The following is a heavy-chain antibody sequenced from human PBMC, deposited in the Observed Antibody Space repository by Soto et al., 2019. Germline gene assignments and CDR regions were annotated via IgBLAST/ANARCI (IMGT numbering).Heavy chain of an antibody. CDR3: TTEGWFGELLLDPPDY. D-gene: IGHD3-10*01. CDR2: IKSKTDGGTT. Sequence: PGGSLRLSCAASCFTFSNAWMNWVRQAPGKGLEWVGRIKSKTDGGTTDYAAPVKGRFTISRDDSKNTLYLQMDSLKTEDTAVYYCTTEGWFGELLLDPPDYWGQGTLVTVSS. J-gene: IGHJ4*02. V-gene: IGHV3-15*07. CDR1: CFTFSNAW.